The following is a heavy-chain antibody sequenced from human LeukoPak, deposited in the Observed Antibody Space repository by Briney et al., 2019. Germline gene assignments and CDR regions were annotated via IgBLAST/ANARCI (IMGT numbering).Heavy chain of an antibody. Sequence: GGSLRLSCAASGFTFSSYSMNWVRQAPGKGLEWVSSISSSSSYIYYADSVKGRFTISRDNAKNSLYLQMNSLRAEDTAVYYCVRGYSYGYHVSKTYYFDYWGQGTLVTVPS. D-gene: IGHD5-18*01. CDR3: VRGYSYGYHVSKTYYFDY. J-gene: IGHJ4*02. CDR1: GFTFSSYS. V-gene: IGHV3-21*01. CDR2: ISSSSSYI.